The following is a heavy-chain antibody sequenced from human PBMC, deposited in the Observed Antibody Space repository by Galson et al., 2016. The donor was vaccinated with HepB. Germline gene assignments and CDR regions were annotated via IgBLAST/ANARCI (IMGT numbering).Heavy chain of an antibody. D-gene: IGHD5-12*01. V-gene: IGHV4-31*03. CDR3: ANQRGFDFDS. J-gene: IGHJ4*02. CDR2: IFYTGTT. Sequence: TLSLTCNVSGGSITSGGYYWTWIRQHPGRNLEWIGYIFYTGTTKYNPSLESRLKISIDTSKNQFSLELRSLTAADTALYYCANQRGFDFDSWGQGILVTVSS. CDR1: GGSITSGGYY.